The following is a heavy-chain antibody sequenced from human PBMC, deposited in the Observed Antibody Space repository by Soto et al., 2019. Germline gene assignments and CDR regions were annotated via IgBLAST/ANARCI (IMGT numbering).Heavy chain of an antibody. V-gene: IGHV3-30*18. CDR1: GFTFSSYG. CDR3: AKDRNRGAAVYCFYY. CDR2: ISDDGRDK. D-gene: IGHD6-13*01. J-gene: IGHJ4*02. Sequence: PGGSLRLSCAASGFTFSSYGMHWVRQGPGKGLEWVAVISDDGRDKHHAGPVKGRFTITRDNSKNTLYLIMDSLRPEDSAVYYCAKDRNRGAAVYCFYYWGQGTLVTVSS.